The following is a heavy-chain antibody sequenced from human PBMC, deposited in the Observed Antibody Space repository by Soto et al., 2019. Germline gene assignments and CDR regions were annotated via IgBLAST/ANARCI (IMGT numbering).Heavy chain of an antibody. CDR3: ARVEMVATITNYYYGMDV. CDR1: GGSISSYY. CDR2: IYYSGST. V-gene: IGHV4-59*01. J-gene: IGHJ6*02. D-gene: IGHD5-12*01. Sequence: SETLSLTCTVSGGSISSYYWSWIRQPPGKGLEWIGYIYYSGSTNYNPSLKSRVTISVDTSKNQFSLKLSSVTAADTAVYYCARVEMVATITNYYYGMDVWGQGTTVTV.